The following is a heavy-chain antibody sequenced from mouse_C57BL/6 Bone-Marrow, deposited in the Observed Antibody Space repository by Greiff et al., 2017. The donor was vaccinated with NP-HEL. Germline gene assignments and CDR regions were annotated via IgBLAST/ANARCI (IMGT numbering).Heavy chain of an antibody. J-gene: IGHJ2*03. D-gene: IGHD1-1*01. CDR3: ARGATVVGYFDY. CDR1: GYTFTSYW. Sequence: QVQLQQSGAELVMPGASVKLSCKASGYTFTSYWMHWVKQRPGQGLEWIGEIDRSDSYTNYNQKFKGKSTFTGDKSTNTAYMQLSSLTSEDTAIYDCARGATVVGYFDYWGQGTGLTVTA. V-gene: IGHV1-69*01. CDR2: IDRSDSYT.